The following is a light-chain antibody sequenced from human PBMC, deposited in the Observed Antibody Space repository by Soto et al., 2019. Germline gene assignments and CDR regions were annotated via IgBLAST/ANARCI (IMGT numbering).Light chain of an antibody. CDR3: MQFTHWPCK. V-gene: IGKV2-30*01. CDR2: KVS. J-gene: IGKJ1*01. Sequence: DILMTQSPVSLLVTLGKLASISCRSSQNLVYSDGNSYLNWVRRRTGQSPRRIIDKVSDRASGVPDRFRGSGSGTDFTLNISRVEAEDVGVYYCMQFTHWPCKFGQGTKVDIK. CDR1: QNLVYSDGNSY.